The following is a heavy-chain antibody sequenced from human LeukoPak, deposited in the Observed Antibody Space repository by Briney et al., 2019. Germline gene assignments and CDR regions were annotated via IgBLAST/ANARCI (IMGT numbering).Heavy chain of an antibody. Sequence: GASVKVSCKASGYTFTSYAMHWVRQAPGQRLEWMGWINAGNGNTKYSQEFQGRVTITRDTSASTAYMELSSLRSEDMAVYYCARAGYSSGWAFDYWGQGTLVTVSS. J-gene: IGHJ4*02. CDR2: INAGNGNT. D-gene: IGHD6-19*01. CDR3: ARAGYSSGWAFDY. V-gene: IGHV1-3*03. CDR1: GYTFTSYA.